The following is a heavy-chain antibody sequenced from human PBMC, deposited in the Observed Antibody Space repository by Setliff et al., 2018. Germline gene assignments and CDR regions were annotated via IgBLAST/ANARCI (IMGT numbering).Heavy chain of an antibody. CDR1: DGSSSSHY. CDR2: IHFSRTT. Sequence: SETLSLTCTVSDGSSSSHYWSWIRQPPGKGLEWIGYIHFSRTTNYNPSLKSRVTLSLDTSKSQFSLELSSVTAADTAMHYCARENGYCSGGACYFMFDYWGQGTLVTVSS. V-gene: IGHV4-59*11. J-gene: IGHJ4*02. CDR3: ARENGYCSGGACYFMFDY. D-gene: IGHD2-15*01.